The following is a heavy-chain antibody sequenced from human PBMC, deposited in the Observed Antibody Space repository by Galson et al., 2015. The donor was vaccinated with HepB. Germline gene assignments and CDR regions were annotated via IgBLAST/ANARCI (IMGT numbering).Heavy chain of an antibody. D-gene: IGHD2-21*02. CDR2: INPSDSYT. CDR3: ARQIMVTAITREAFDI. CDR1: GYSFTSYW. V-gene: IGHV5-10-1*01. Sequence: SGAEVKKPGESLRISCKGSGYSFTSYWISWVRQMPGKGLEWMGRINPSDSYTNYSPSFQGHVTISADKSISTAYLQWSSLKASDTAMYYCARQIMVTAITREAFDIWGQGTMVTVSS. J-gene: IGHJ3*02.